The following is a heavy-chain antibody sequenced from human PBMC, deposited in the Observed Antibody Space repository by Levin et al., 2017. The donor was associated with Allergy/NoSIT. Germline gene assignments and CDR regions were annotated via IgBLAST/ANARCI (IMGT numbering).Heavy chain of an antibody. CDR2: IYYSGST. Sequence: SETLSLTCTVSGGSIRNYYWTWIRQPPGKGLEWIGYIYYSGSTNYNPSLKSRVTISVDTSKNQFSLKVRSVTAADTAVYYCARGLSNSRYDPPPCDYWGQGTLVTVSS. D-gene: IGHD5-12*01. J-gene: IGHJ4*02. V-gene: IGHV4-59*01. CDR3: ARGLSNSRYDPPPCDY. CDR1: GGSIRNYY.